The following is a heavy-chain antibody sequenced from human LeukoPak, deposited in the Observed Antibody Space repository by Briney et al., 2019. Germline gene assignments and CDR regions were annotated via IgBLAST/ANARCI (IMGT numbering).Heavy chain of an antibody. CDR1: GFSFTSYY. V-gene: IGHV1-46*01. J-gene: IGHJ4*02. Sequence: ASVKVSCKASGFSFTSYYMHWVRQAPGQGLGWMGLINPSGSSTSYTQKFQGRVTMTRDMSTSTVNLELNSLRSEDTAVYYCASAITIYGVVDYWGQGTLVTVSS. D-gene: IGHD3-3*01. CDR3: ASAITIYGVVDY. CDR2: INPSGSST.